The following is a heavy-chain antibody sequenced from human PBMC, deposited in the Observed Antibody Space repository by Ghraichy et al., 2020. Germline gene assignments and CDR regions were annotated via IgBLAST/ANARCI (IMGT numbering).Heavy chain of an antibody. J-gene: IGHJ4*02. CDR3: ARGPVLLGYYDSSGLFDY. V-gene: IGHV3-74*01. CDR2: INSDGSST. Sequence: GGSLRLSCAASGFTFSSYWMHWVRQAPGKGLVWVSRINSDGSSTSYADSVKGRFTISRDNAKNTLYLQMNSLRAEDTAVYYCARGPVLLGYYDSSGLFDYWGQGTLVTVSS. D-gene: IGHD3-22*01. CDR1: GFTFSSYW.